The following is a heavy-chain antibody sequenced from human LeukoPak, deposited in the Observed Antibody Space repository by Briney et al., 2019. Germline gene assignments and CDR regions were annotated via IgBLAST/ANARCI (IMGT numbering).Heavy chain of an antibody. V-gene: IGHV3-21*06. J-gene: IGHJ6*03. CDR3: ARDGSGFYLYNYMDV. Sequence: GGSLRLSCAPSGFTFTDYSMNWVPQAPGKGLEWVASISTVSTYTFYADSVKGRFSISRDNVRNLLYLQMSSLGAEDTAVYYCARDGSGFYLYNYMDVWGKGTTVTVSS. CDR2: ISTVSTYT. CDR1: GFTFTDYS. D-gene: IGHD6-25*01.